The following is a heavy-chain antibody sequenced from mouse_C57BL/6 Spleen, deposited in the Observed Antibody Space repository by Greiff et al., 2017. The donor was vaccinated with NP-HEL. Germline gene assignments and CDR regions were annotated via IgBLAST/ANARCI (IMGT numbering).Heavy chain of an antibody. CDR1: GYTFTDYN. CDR3: ARRGYGEDY. CDR2: INPNNGGT. J-gene: IGHJ2*01. V-gene: IGHV1-18*01. D-gene: IGHD3-1*01. Sequence: EVMLVESGPELVKPGASVKIPCKASGYTFTDYNMDWVKQSHGKSLEWIGDINPNNGGTIYNQKFKGKATLTVDKSSSTAYMELRSLTSEDTAVYYCARRGYGEDYWGQGTTLTVSS.